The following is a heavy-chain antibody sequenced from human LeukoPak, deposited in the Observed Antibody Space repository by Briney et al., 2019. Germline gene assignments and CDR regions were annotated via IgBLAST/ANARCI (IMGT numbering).Heavy chain of an antibody. CDR3: ARAQGSTRDAFDI. D-gene: IGHD2-15*01. V-gene: IGHV3-53*01. CDR2: IYSGGST. CDR1: GFTVSSNY. Sequence: PGGSLRLSCAASGFTVSSNYMSWVRQAPGKGLEWVSVIYSGGSTYYADSVKGRFTISRDNSKNTLYLQMNSLRAEDTAVYYCARAQGSTRDAFDIWGQGTMVTVSS. J-gene: IGHJ3*02.